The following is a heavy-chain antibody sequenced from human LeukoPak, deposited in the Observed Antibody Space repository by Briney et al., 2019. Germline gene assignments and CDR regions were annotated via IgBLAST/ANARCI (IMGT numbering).Heavy chain of an antibody. CDR1: GFTVSSNY. V-gene: IGHV3-53*01. CDR2: IYSGGST. Sequence: GGSLRLSCAASGFTVSSNYMSWVRQAPGKGLEWVSVIYSGGSTYYADSVKGRFTISRDNSKNTLYLQMNSLRAEDTAVYYCAREGSDSSGYYPAYYFDYWGQGTLVTVSS. D-gene: IGHD3-22*01. J-gene: IGHJ4*02. CDR3: AREGSDSSGYYPAYYFDY.